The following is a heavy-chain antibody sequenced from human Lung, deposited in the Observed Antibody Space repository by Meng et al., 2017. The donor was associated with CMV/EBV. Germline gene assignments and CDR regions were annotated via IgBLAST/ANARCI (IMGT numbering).Heavy chain of an antibody. Sequence: GGFLRRSNWWSSVVLPPGRALQCIGEIYHRGGTTSNPALQSRVTISVVKSKNKFSLKLSSVTAADTDVYYCASFPPSGKQWLVTDYWGQGTLVTVFS. CDR1: GGFLRRSNW. V-gene: IGHV4-4*02. CDR2: IYHRGGT. CDR3: ASFPPSGKQWLVTDY. D-gene: IGHD6-19*01. J-gene: IGHJ4*02.